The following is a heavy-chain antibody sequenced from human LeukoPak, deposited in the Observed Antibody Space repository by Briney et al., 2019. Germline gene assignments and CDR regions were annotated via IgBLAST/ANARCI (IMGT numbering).Heavy chain of an antibody. V-gene: IGHV4-59*08. CDR3: ALTSIVARPEMFDY. J-gene: IGHJ4*02. Sequence: SETLSLTCAVSGASLSHYHWNWFRQPPGKGLEWIASVFDNEDANYNPSLESRVTISLDTSKSHVSLRLSSVTAADTAVYYCALTSIVARPEMFDYWGQGTLVTVSS. CDR2: VFDNEDA. D-gene: IGHD6-6*01. CDR1: GASLSHYH.